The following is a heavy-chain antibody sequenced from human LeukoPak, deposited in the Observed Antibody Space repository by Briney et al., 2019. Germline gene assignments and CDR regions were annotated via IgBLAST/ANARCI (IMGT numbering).Heavy chain of an antibody. J-gene: IGHJ4*02. D-gene: IGHD6-19*01. CDR2: IYYSGST. Sequence: SETLSLTCTVSDGSISSSSYYWGWIRQPPGKGLEWIGSIYYSGSTYYNPSLKSRVTISVDTSKNQFSLKLSSVTAADTAVYYCARGGVYSSGWYRPFDYWGQGTLVTVSS. V-gene: IGHV4-39*01. CDR1: DGSISSSSYY. CDR3: ARGGVYSSGWYRPFDY.